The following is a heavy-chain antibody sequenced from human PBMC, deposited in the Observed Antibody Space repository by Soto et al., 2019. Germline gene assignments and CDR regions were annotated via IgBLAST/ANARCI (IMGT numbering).Heavy chain of an antibody. CDR3: ARGVVVTAIPYYYYTMDV. Sequence: QEQLVQSGTEVRKPGSSVKVSCKASGGTFSRDAVTWVRQAPGQGLEWMGGIIPIIGTANYARDFQGRVTITADESTGTAYMDLSSLRSKDTAVYYCARGVVVTAIPYYYYTMDVWGQGTTVTVSS. CDR2: IIPIIGTA. J-gene: IGHJ6*02. CDR1: GGTFSRDA. D-gene: IGHD2-21*02. V-gene: IGHV1-69*01.